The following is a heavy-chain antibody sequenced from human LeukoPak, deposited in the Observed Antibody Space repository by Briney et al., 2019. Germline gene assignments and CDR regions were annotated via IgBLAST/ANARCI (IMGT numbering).Heavy chain of an antibody. Sequence: PGGSLRLSCAASGFSFDGYGMSWVRQVPGKGLEWVSSLNWNGGSTYYADSVKGRFTISRDNAKNSLYLQMNSLRAEDTALYYCAKVSTVTTMGYFDYWGQGTLVTVSS. CDR2: LNWNGGST. D-gene: IGHD4-17*01. V-gene: IGHV3-20*04. CDR3: AKVSTVTTMGYFDY. CDR1: GFSFDGYG. J-gene: IGHJ4*02.